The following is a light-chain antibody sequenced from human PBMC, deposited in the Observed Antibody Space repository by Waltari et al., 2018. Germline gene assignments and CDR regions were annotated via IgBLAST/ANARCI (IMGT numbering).Light chain of an antibody. CDR3: QQYDRWPLT. J-gene: IGKJ4*01. CDR2: GAS. Sequence: EIVMTQSPATLSVSPGETATLSCRASHSISSHLAWYQQNPGQAPRLLIYGASTWATGIPARFGGSGSGTEFTLTISSLQSEDFAVYYCQQYDRWPLTFGGVTKVEIK. V-gene: IGKV3-15*01. CDR1: HSISSH.